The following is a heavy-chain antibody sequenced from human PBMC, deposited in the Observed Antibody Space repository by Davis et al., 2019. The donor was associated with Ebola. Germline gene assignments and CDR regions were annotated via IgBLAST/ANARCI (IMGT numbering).Heavy chain of an antibody. CDR3: ARRAFDNYYFDY. Sequence: GESLKISCAASGFTFSSYWMSWVRQAPGEGLEWVANIKQDGSEKYYVDSVKGRFTFSRDNAKNSLHLQMDSLRAEDTAVYYCARRAFDNYYFDYWGQGTLVTVSS. J-gene: IGHJ4*02. CDR1: GFTFSSYW. D-gene: IGHD1-1*01. V-gene: IGHV3-7*03. CDR2: IKQDGSEK.